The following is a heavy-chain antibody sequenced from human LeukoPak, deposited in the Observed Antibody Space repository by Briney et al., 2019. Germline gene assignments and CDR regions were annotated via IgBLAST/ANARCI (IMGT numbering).Heavy chain of an antibody. CDR1: GYTFTTYY. D-gene: IGHD5-24*01. V-gene: IGHV1-46*01. J-gene: IGHJ4*02. Sequence: ASVKVSCKASGYTFTTYYIHWVRQAPGQGLEWMGFINPSGGSTSYAQKFQGRVTMTRDTSTSTAYMELRSLRSDDTAVYYCARVQMATTDNDYWGQGSLVTVSS. CDR2: INPSGGST. CDR3: ARVQMATTDNDY.